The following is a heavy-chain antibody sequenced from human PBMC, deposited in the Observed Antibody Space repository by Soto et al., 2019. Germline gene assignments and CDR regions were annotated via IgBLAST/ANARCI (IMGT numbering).Heavy chain of an antibody. CDR2: MNPNSGNT. CDR3: ARHDVPFDY. Sequence: ASVKVSCKASGYTFTSYYMHWVRQAPGQGLEWMGWMNPNSGNTGYAQKFQGRVTMTRNTSISTAYMELSSLRSEDTAVYYCARHDVPFDYWGQGTLVTVSS. CDR1: GYTFTSYY. J-gene: IGHJ4*02. D-gene: IGHD2-2*01. V-gene: IGHV1-8*02.